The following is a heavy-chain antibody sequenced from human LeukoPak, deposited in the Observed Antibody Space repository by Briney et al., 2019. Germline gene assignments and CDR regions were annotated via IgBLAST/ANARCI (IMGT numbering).Heavy chain of an antibody. J-gene: IGHJ4*02. D-gene: IGHD1-26*01. CDR2: IIPIFGTA. V-gene: IGHV1-69*13. Sequence: ASVKVSCKASGYTFTSYAMNWVRQAPGQGLEWMGGIIPIFGTANYAQKFQGRVTITADESTSTAYMGLSSLRSEDTAVYYCARASSYYFDDWGQGTLVTVSS. CDR1: GYTFTSYA. CDR3: ARASSYYFDD.